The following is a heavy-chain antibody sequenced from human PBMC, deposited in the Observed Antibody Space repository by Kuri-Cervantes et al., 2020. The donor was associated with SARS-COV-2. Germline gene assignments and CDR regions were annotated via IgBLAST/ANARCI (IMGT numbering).Heavy chain of an antibody. CDR3: ARSTLEIVVVVAATQGGGYGMDV. Sequence: SETLSLTCAVSGYSISSGYYWGWIRQPPGKGLEWIGSIYHSGSTYYNPSLKSRVTISVDTSKNQFSLKLSSVTAADTAVYYCARSTLEIVVVVAATQGGGYGMDVWGQGTTVTVSS. D-gene: IGHD2-15*01. J-gene: IGHJ6*02. CDR2: IYHSGST. CDR1: GYSISSGYY. V-gene: IGHV4-38-2*01.